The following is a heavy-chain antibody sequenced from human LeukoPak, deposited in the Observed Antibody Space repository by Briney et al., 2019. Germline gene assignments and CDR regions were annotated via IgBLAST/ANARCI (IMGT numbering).Heavy chain of an antibody. CDR3: AKDPIAVAGTDY. CDR2: ISSSSSYI. V-gene: IGHV3-21*01. CDR1: GFTFSSYS. J-gene: IGHJ4*02. D-gene: IGHD6-19*01. Sequence: PGGSLRLSCAASGFTFSSYSMNWVRQAPGKGLEWVSSISSSSSYIYYADSVKGRFTISRDNAKNSLYLQMNSLRAEDTAVYYCAKDPIAVAGTDYWGQGTLVTVSS.